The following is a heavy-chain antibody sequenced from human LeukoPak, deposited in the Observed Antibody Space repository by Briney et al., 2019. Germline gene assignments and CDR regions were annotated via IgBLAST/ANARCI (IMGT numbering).Heavy chain of an antibody. D-gene: IGHD2-21*02. CDR2: INPNSGGT. CDR3: ARDNRAYCGGDCYTIDY. Sequence: ASVKVSCKASGYTFTGYYMHWVRQAPGQGLEWMGWINPNSGGTNYAQKFQGWVTMTRDTSISTAYMELSRLRSDDTAVYYCARDNRAYCGGDCYTIDYWGQGTLVTVSS. V-gene: IGHV1-2*04. J-gene: IGHJ4*02. CDR1: GYTFTGYY.